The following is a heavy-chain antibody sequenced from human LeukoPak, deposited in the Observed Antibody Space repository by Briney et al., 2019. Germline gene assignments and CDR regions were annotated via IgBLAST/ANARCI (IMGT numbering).Heavy chain of an antibody. CDR1: GGSISSSGYY. CDR2: IYYSGST. D-gene: IGHD2-15*01. J-gene: IGHJ4*02. Sequence: SETLSLTCTVSGGSISSSGYYWGWIRQPPGKGLEWIGSIYYSGSTYYNPSLKSRVTISVDTSKNQFSLKLSSVTAADTAVYYCARGWGFCSGGSCYSPYYFDYWGQGTLVTVSS. V-gene: IGHV4-39*07. CDR3: ARGWGFCSGGSCYSPYYFDY.